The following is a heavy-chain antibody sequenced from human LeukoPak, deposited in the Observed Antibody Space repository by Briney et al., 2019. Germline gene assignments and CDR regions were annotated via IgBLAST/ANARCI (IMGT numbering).Heavy chain of an antibody. CDR1: GFTFSSYA. V-gene: IGHV3-23*01. D-gene: IGHD3-10*01. J-gene: IGHJ4*02. CDR3: AKGRATMVRGVRYFDY. CDR2: ISGSGGST. Sequence: GGSLRLSCAASGFTFSSYAMSWVRQAPGKGLEWVSAISGSGGSTCYADSVKGRFTISRDNSKNTLYLQMNSLRAEDTAVYYCAKGRATMVRGVRYFDYWGQGTLVTVSS.